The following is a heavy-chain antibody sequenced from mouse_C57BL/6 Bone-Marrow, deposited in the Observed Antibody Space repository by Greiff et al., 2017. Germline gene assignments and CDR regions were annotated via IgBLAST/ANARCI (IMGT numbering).Heavy chain of an antibody. Sequence: ESGPGLVKPSQSLSLTCSVTGYSITSGYYWNWIRQFPGNKLEWMGYISYDGSNNYNPSLKNRISITRDPSKNQFFLKLNSVTTEDTATYYCARASAYYTWFAYWGQGTLVTVSA. V-gene: IGHV3-6*01. CDR3: ARASAYYTWFAY. D-gene: IGHD2-12*01. CDR1: GYSITSGYY. CDR2: ISYDGSN. J-gene: IGHJ3*01.